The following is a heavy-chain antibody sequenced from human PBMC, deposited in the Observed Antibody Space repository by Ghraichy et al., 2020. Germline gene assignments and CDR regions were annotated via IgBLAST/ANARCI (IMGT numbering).Heavy chain of an antibody. V-gene: IGHV4-34*01. Sequence: SETLSLTCAVYGGSFSGYYWSWIRQPPGKGLEWIGEINHSGSTNYNPSLKSRVTISVDTSKNQFSLKLSSVTAADTAVYYCARGAPGSLNYDFWSGYSSGYKSYYYGMDVWGQGTTVTVSS. J-gene: IGHJ6*02. CDR3: ARGAPGSLNYDFWSGYSSGYKSYYYGMDV. CDR2: INHSGST. D-gene: IGHD3-3*01. CDR1: GGSFSGYY.